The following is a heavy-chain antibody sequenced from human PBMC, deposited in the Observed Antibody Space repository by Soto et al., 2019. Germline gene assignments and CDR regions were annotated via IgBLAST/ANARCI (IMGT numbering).Heavy chain of an antibody. V-gene: IGHV3-30*18. CDR3: AKELGWELLLSPPSNNSGMAV. CDR2: MSFDGSNK. Sequence: QVQLVESGGGVVQPGRSLRLSCAASGFTFRSYGMHWVRQAPGKGLEWVALMSFDGSNKYYADSVRGRFTISSDNSKSTLYLQMDILRPEDTAVYYCAKELGWELLLSPPSNNSGMAVWGQGTGVTVSS. CDR1: GFTFRSYG. J-gene: IGHJ6*02. D-gene: IGHD2-21*01.